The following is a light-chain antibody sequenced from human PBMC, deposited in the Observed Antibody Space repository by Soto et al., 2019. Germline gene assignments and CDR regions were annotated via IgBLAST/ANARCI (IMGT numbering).Light chain of an antibody. CDR3: QHYRSAQMT. Sequence: DIQMTQSPSSLSASVGDRVTITCRASQGVANYLGWYQQKXGKVPKALIYGVSTLQSGVPSRFSGSGSDTDFTLTISSLQPEDAATYYCQHYRSAQMTFGQGTKVEIK. CDR2: GVS. CDR1: QGVANY. V-gene: IGKV1-27*01. J-gene: IGKJ1*01.